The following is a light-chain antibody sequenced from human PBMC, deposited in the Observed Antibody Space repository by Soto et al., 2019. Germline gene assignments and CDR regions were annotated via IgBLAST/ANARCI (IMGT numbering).Light chain of an antibody. CDR1: SSNIGAGYD. Sequence: QSVLTQPPSVSGAPGQRVTISCTGSSSNIGAGYDVHWYQQLPGTAPKLPIYANSNRPSGVPDRFSGSKSGTSASLAITGLQAEDEADYYCQSYDNSLSGSGVFGTGTKVTVL. CDR2: ANS. J-gene: IGLJ1*01. V-gene: IGLV1-40*01. CDR3: QSYDNSLSGSGV.